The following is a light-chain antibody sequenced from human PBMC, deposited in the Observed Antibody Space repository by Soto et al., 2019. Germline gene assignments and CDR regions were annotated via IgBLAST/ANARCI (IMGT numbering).Light chain of an antibody. J-gene: IGLJ2*01. Sequence: QSALTQPASVSGSPGQSITISCSGTSSDVGGYNYVSWYQQHPGKAPKLMIYDVSNRPSGVSNRFSGSKSGNTASLTISGLQPEDEADYYCSSYTSSSTLFGGGTKLTVL. CDR2: DVS. CDR1: SSDVGGYNY. CDR3: SSYTSSSTL. V-gene: IGLV2-14*03.